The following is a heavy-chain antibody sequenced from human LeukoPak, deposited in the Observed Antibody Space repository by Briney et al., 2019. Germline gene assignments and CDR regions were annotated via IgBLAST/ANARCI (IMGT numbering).Heavy chain of an antibody. CDR1: GYTFTSYY. D-gene: IGHD3-22*01. Sequence: EASVKVSCKAFGYTFTSYYMHWVRQAPGQGLEWMGIINPSGGSTSYAQKFQGRVTMTRDTSTSTVYMELSSLRSEDTAVYYCARASDSSGYYAPQHYFDYWGQGTLVTVSS. J-gene: IGHJ4*02. CDR2: INPSGGST. V-gene: IGHV1-46*03. CDR3: ARASDSSGYYAPQHYFDY.